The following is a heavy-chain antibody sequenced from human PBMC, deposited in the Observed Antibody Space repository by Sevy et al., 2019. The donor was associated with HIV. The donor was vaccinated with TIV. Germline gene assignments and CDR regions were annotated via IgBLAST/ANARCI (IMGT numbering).Heavy chain of an antibody. CDR3: ARAPPVRSGDDSLNWFDP. V-gene: IGHV4-59*01. J-gene: IGHJ5*02. D-gene: IGHD5-12*01. CDR2: IYYTGST. Sequence: SETLSLTCTVSGGSISAYYWSWIRQPPGKPLEYIGYIYYTGSTNYNPSLKSRVTISVDTSKNQFSLTLNSVTAADTAVYFWARAPPVRSGDDSLNWFDPWGQGTLVTVSS. CDR1: GGSISAYY.